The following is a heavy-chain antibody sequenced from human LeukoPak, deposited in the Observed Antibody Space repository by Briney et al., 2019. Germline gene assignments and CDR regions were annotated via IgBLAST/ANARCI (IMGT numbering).Heavy chain of an antibody. D-gene: IGHD2-21*01. CDR1: GASISSYH. V-gene: IGHV4-4*07. Sequence: SETLSLTCTVSGASISSYHWSWSRQPDGQGLGWIGRMYTSGSTNYNPSLKSRVTMSVDTSKNQFFLKLSSVTAADTAVYYCARDGGATGYYHGMDVWGQGTTVTVSS. CDR3: ARDGGATGYYHGMDV. J-gene: IGHJ6*01. CDR2: MYTSGST.